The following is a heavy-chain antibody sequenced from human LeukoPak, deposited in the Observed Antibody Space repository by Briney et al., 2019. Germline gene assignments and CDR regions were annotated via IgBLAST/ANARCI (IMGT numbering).Heavy chain of an antibody. Sequence: LETLSLSCTVSGGSMRNYYWTWIRQTPGKGLEWIGYVYHTGSTSYNPSIKSRVTISLDTSKNQFSLRLSSVAAADTAVYYCARQVGGSRFPDWGQGTLVTVSS. CDR3: ARQVGGSRFPD. D-gene: IGHD1-26*01. CDR1: GGSMRNYY. CDR2: VYHTGST. V-gene: IGHV4-59*08. J-gene: IGHJ4*02.